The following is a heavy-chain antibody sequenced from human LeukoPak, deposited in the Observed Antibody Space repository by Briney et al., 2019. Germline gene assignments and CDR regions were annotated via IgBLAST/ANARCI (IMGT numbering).Heavy chain of an antibody. CDR2: ISSSIIYI. D-gene: IGHD6-13*01. Sequence: PGGSLRLSCAASGFTFSSYSMNWVRQAPGKGLEWVSSISSSIIYIYYADSVKGRFTISRDNAKNSLSLQMNSLRAEDTAVYYCARSGEYSSSWYFDYWGQGTLVTVSS. J-gene: IGHJ4*02. V-gene: IGHV3-21*01. CDR3: ARSGEYSSSWYFDY. CDR1: GFTFSSYS.